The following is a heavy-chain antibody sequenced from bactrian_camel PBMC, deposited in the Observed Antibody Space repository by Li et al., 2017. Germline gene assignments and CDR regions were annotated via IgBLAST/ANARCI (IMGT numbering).Heavy chain of an antibody. CDR1: GFPFSTYGYD. CDR2: INNDGGST. J-gene: IGHJ4*01. D-gene: IGHD2*01. CDR3: AADIKTGGNCRREGDWRY. V-gene: IGHV3S40*01. Sequence: VQLVESGGDLVRPGGSLRIACAASGFPFSTYGYDIHWVRQAPGKGLEWVSAINNDGGSTYYADSVKGRFTISRDNAKNTVYLQLHSLKTEDMAMYYCAADIKTGGNCRREGDWRYWGQGTQVTVS.